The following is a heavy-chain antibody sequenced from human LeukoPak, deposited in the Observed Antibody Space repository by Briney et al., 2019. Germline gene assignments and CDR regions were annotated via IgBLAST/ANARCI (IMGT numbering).Heavy chain of an antibody. CDR2: INPNSGGT. CDR3: GRGPAYNQYCANGVCYFLDH. J-gene: IGHJ4*02. V-gene: IGHV1-2*02. CDR1: GYTFTAYY. D-gene: IGHD2-8*01. Sequence: GASVKVSCKASGYTFTAYYMHWVRQAPGQALEWMGWINPNSGGTKYVLNFQGRVTMTRDTYFSTAYMELSGLRSDDTAVYYCGRGPAYNQYCANGVCYFLDHWGQGALVTVSS.